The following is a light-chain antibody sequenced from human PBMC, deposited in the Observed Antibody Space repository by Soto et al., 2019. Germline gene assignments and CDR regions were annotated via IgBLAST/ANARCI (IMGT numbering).Light chain of an antibody. J-gene: IGKJ1*01. CDR1: QSISSW. CDR2: KAS. CDR3: LQYNSYS. Sequence: DIQMTQSPSTLSASVGDRVTITCRASQSISSWLAWYQQKPGKAPKLLIYKASSLESGVPSRFSGSGSGTDFTLTISSLQPEDFATYYCLQYNSYSFGQGTKVDI. V-gene: IGKV1-5*03.